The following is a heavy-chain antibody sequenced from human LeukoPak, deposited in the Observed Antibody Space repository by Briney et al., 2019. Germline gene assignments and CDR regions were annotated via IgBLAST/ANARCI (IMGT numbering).Heavy chain of an antibody. CDR2: ISSSGSTI. D-gene: IGHD3-10*01. Sequence: PGGSLRLSYAASGFTFSSYEMSWVRQAPGKGLEWGSYISSSGSTIYYAGSVKGRFTISRDNAKNSLYLQMNSLRAEDTAVYYCARDNSRQEDRLGQFDPWGQGTLVTVSS. V-gene: IGHV3-48*03. CDR3: ARDNSRQEDRLGQFDP. CDR1: GFTFSSYE. J-gene: IGHJ5*02.